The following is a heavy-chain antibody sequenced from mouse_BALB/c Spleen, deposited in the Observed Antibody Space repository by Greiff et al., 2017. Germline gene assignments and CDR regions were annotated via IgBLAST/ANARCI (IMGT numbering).Heavy chain of an antibody. Sequence: QVQLKQSGPELVKPGASVKISCKASGYAFSSSWMNWVKQRPGQGLEWIGRIYPGDGDTNYNGKFKGKATLTADKSSSTAYMQLSSLTSVDSAVYFCARKYGNFEFAYWGQGTLVTVSA. D-gene: IGHD2-10*02. J-gene: IGHJ3*01. V-gene: IGHV1-82*01. CDR3: ARKYGNFEFAY. CDR1: GYAFSSSW. CDR2: IYPGDGDT.